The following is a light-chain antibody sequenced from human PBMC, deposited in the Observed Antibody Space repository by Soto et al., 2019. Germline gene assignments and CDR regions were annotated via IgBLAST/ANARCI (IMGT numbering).Light chain of an antibody. CDR3: QQYGSSPET. V-gene: IGKV3-20*01. CDR1: QSVSGY. CDR2: GAS. J-gene: IGKJ1*01. Sequence: EIVLTQSPATLSLSPGERATLSCRASQSVSGYLAWYQQKPGQAPRLLIYGASSRATGIPDRFSGSGSGTDFTLTISRLEPEDFAVYYCQQYGSSPETFGQGTKVDI.